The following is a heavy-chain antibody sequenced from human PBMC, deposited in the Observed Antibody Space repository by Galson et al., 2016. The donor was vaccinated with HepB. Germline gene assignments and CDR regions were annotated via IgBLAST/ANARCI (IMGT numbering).Heavy chain of an antibody. CDR1: GFSFSDYY. J-gene: IGHJ4*02. D-gene: IGHD2-2*01. Sequence: SLRLSCAASGFSFSDYYMTWIRQAPGKGLEWVATIYSDGSTKYYADSVKGRFTISRDNSKNTLDLQMSSLKVEDTAVYYCARMYCSSSSCYFDSWGQGALVTVSS. CDR3: ARMYCSSSSCYFDS. V-gene: IGHV3-33*08. CDR2: IYSDGSTK.